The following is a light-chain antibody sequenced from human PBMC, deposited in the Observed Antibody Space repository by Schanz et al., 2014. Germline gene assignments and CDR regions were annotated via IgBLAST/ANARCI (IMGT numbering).Light chain of an antibody. V-gene: IGLV1-40*01. CDR3: SSFTTTDTWV. J-gene: IGLJ3*02. CDR2: ANS. Sequence: QSVLTQPPSVSGAPGQRVTISCTGSSSNIGALYDVHWYQQLPGTAPKLLIYANSRRPSGVPDRFSGSKSGTSASLAITGLQAEDEADYYCSSFTTTDTWVFGGGTKLTVL. CDR1: SSNIGALYD.